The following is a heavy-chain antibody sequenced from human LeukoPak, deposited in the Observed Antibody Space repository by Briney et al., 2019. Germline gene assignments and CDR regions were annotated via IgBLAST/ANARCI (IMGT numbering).Heavy chain of an antibody. Sequence: SETLSLTCAVYGGSFSGYYWSWIRQPPGKGLEWIGEINHSGNTNYNPSLKSRVTISVDTSKNQFSLKLSSVTAADTAVYYCASPIYGDYTENGFDIWGQGTMVTVSS. CDR3: ASPIYGDYTENGFDI. V-gene: IGHV4-34*01. CDR1: GGSFSGYY. J-gene: IGHJ3*02. D-gene: IGHD4-17*01. CDR2: INHSGNT.